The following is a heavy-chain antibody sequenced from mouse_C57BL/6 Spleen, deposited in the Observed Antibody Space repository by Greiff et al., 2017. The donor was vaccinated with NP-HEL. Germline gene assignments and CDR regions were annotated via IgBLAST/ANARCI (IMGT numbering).Heavy chain of an antibody. J-gene: IGHJ4*01. CDR2: IYPGDGDT. D-gene: IGHD2-5*01. CDR1: GYAFSSSW. Sequence: QVQLQQSGPELVKPGASVKISCKASGYAFSSSWMNWVKQRPGKGLEWIGRIYPGDGDTNYNGKFKGKATLTADKSSSTAYMQLSSLTSEDSAVYFCARIDSNLYYAMDYWGQGTSVTVSS. V-gene: IGHV1-82*01. CDR3: ARIDSNLYYAMDY.